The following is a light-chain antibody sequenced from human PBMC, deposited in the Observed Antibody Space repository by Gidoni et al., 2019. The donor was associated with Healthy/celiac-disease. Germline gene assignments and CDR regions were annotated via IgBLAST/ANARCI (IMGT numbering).Light chain of an antibody. CDR2: DAS. CDR3: QQRSNWPWT. CDR1: QSVSSY. Sequence: ESVLTQSPATLSLSPGERATLSCRASQSVSSYLAWYQQKHGQAPRLLIYDASNRATGIPARFSGSGSGTDFTLTISSLEPEDFAVYYCQQRSNWPWTFGQGTKVEIK. V-gene: IGKV3-11*01. J-gene: IGKJ1*01.